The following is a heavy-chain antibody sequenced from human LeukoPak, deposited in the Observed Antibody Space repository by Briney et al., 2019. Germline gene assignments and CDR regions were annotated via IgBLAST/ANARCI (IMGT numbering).Heavy chain of an antibody. CDR1: GFTFNSYA. Sequence: AGSLRFSGAASGFTFNSYAMGRVRPAPGHGPEWGSAFSRGTTYYADSVKGRVTISRDNSKNTLYLQMNGLRGEDTAVYYCTTRPSEWLGPWDYWGQGTLVTVSS. CDR3: TTRPSEWLGPWDY. J-gene: IGHJ4*02. D-gene: IGHD3-3*01. V-gene: IGHV3-23*01. CDR2: FSRGTT.